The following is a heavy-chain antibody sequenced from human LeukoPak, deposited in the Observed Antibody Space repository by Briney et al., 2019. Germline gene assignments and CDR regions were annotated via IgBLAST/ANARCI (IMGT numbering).Heavy chain of an antibody. CDR3: AKDALISYRGAWSQSDY. Sequence: PGGSLRLSCAASGFTFGDYAMNWVRQAPGKGLEWVSGISGSGGNTYYVDSVKGRFTISRDNSRNTLYLQMNNLRAEDTAVYYCAKDALISYRGAWSQSDYWGQGTLVTVSS. V-gene: IGHV3-23*01. D-gene: IGHD2/OR15-2a*01. J-gene: IGHJ4*02. CDR2: ISGSGGNT. CDR1: GFTFGDYA.